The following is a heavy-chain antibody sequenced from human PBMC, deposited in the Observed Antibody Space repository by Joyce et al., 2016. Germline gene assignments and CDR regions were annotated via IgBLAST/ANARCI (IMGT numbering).Heavy chain of an antibody. CDR3: GRVDPTEQPIDY. Sequence: EVQLVESGGGLVKPGGSLRLSCAATGFAFSTYTMSWVRQARGKGLEWVSSISDNSRFIYYADSMKGRFTISRDNAKNSLYLQMNSRRAEDTAVYYCGRVDPTEQPIDYWGQGTLVTVSS. CDR2: ISDNSRFI. V-gene: IGHV3-21*01. D-gene: IGHD6-13*01. CDR1: GFAFSTYT. J-gene: IGHJ4*02.